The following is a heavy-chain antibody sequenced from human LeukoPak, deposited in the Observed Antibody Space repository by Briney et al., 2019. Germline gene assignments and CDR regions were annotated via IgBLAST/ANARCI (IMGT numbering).Heavy chain of an antibody. J-gene: IGHJ4*02. D-gene: IGHD5-18*01. V-gene: IGHV3-48*01. CDR1: GFIFSNYN. CDR2: ISSSSGTI. Sequence: PGGSLRLSCAASGFIFSNYNMNWVRQTPGKGLEWLSYISSSSGTIYYADSVKGRFTISGDNAKNSLYLQMNSLRAEDTAAYYCARALGYSYGYAVDYWGQGTLFTVSS. CDR3: ARALGYSYGYAVDY.